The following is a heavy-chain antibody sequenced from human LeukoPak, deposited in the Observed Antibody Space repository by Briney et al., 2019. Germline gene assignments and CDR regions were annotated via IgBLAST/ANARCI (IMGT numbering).Heavy chain of an antibody. D-gene: IGHD6-19*01. Sequence: PGGSLRLSCAASGFTFSSYGMSWVRQAPGKGLEWVSAISGSGGSTYYADSVKGRFTISRDNSKNTLYLQMNSLRAEDTAVYYCAKYTEQWLPQGDYFDYWGQGTLVTVSS. V-gene: IGHV3-23*01. CDR1: GFTFSSYG. CDR3: AKYTEQWLPQGDYFDY. J-gene: IGHJ4*02. CDR2: ISGSGGST.